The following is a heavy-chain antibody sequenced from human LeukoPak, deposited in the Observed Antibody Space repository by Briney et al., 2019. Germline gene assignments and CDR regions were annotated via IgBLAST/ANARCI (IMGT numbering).Heavy chain of an antibody. D-gene: IGHD3-16*01. V-gene: IGHV3-30-3*01. Sequence: PGGSLRLSCAASGFTFSSYAMHWVRQAPGKGLEWVAVISYDGSNKYYADSVKGRFTISRDNSKNTLYLQMNSLRAEDTAVYYCARDGIVIRFGGQDVWGQGTTVTVS. J-gene: IGHJ6*02. CDR3: ARDGIVIRFGGQDV. CDR1: GFTFSSYA. CDR2: ISYDGSNK.